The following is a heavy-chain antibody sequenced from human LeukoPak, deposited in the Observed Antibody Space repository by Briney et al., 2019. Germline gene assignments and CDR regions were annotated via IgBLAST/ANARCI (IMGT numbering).Heavy chain of an antibody. CDR3: ARDRVWTVLY. CDR2: INQDGSEK. V-gene: IGHV3-7*01. D-gene: IGHD6-13*01. CDR1: GGSISSSSYY. Sequence: ETLSLTCTVSGGSISSSSYYWGWIRQAPGKGLEWVANINQDGSEKYYVDSMKGRFTISRDNAKNSLYLQLNSLRAEDTAVYYCARDRVWTVLYWGQGTLVSVSS. J-gene: IGHJ4*02.